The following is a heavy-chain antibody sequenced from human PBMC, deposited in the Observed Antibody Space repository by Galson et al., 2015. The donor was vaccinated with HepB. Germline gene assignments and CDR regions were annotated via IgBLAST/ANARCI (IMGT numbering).Heavy chain of an antibody. CDR1: GFTFSGYS. CDR2: ISGHSSCI. V-gene: IGHV3-21*01. CDR3: AREVPDVVVVIGAAFDI. Sequence: SLRLSCAASGFTFSGYSMTWVRQAPGKGLEWVSSISGHSSCIYYADSVRGRFTISRDNAKNSLYLQVNSLRVEDTAMYYCAREVPDVVVVIGAAFDIWGQGTMVTVSS. D-gene: IGHD2-21*01. J-gene: IGHJ3*02.